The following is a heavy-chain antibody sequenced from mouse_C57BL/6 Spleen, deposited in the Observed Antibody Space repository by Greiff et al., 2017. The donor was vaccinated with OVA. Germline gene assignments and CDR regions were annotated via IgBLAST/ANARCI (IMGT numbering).Heavy chain of an antibody. CDR2: ISGGGGNT. CDR1: GFTFSSYT. J-gene: IGHJ4*01. Sequence: EVQRVESGGGLVKPGGSLKLSCAASGFTFSSYTMSWVRQTPEKRLEWVATISGGGGNTYYPDSVKGRFTISRDNAKNTLYLQMSSLRSEDTALYYCARNPPYYGNYAMDYWGQGTSVTVSS. D-gene: IGHD1-2*01. CDR3: ARNPPYYGNYAMDY. V-gene: IGHV5-9*01.